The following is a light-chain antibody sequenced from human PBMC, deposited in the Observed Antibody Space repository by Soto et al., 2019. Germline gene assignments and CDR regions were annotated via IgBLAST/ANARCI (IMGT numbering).Light chain of an antibody. Sequence: EIVLTQSPATLSLSPGERATLSCRASQSVSSYLAWYQQKPGQAPRLLIYDASNRATGIPARFSGSGSGTDFTLTISSLEPEDFAAYYCQQRSNWLALTFGGGTKVEIK. V-gene: IGKV3-11*01. CDR2: DAS. J-gene: IGKJ4*01. CDR3: QQRSNWLALT. CDR1: QSVSSY.